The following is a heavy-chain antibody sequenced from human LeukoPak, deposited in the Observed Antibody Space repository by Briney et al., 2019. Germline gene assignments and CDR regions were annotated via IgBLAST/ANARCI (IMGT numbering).Heavy chain of an antibody. Sequence: SETLSLTCTVSGGSISSSSYYWGWIRQPPGKGLEWIGSTYYSGSTYYNPSLKSRVTISVDTSKNQFSLKLSSVTAADTAVYYCARVQWDPQPDYWGQGTLVTVSS. D-gene: IGHD1-26*01. CDR3: ARVQWDPQPDY. CDR1: GGSISSSSYY. J-gene: IGHJ4*02. V-gene: IGHV4-39*01. CDR2: TYYSGST.